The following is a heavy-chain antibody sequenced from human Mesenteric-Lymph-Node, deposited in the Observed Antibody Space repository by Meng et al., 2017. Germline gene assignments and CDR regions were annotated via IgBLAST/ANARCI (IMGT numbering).Heavy chain of an antibody. D-gene: IGHD3-22*01. Sequence: GSLRLSCTVSGDSISTTNYYWGWIRQPPGRGLEWIGTLYSSGSAFYNPALEGRVTTSIDTSRNQFSLKLTSVAAADTAVYFCARVIRGDSSGYHNWFDPWGQGTLVTVSS. V-gene: IGHV4-39*07. CDR1: GDSISTTNYY. CDR2: LYSSGSA. CDR3: ARVIRGDSSGYHNWFDP. J-gene: IGHJ5*02.